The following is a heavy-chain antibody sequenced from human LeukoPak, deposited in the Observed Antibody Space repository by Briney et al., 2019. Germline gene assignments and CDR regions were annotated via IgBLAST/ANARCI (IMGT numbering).Heavy chain of an antibody. Sequence: GGSLRLSCAASGFTFNSYWMTWVRQAPGKGLEWVANINQVGSEKYYVDSVKGRFTISRDNAKNSLSLQMNSLRAEDTAVYYCAREFYDSSAFFIDYWGQGTLVTVSS. CDR2: INQVGSEK. CDR1: GFTFNSYW. V-gene: IGHV3-7*01. CDR3: AREFYDSSAFFIDY. D-gene: IGHD3-22*01. J-gene: IGHJ4*02.